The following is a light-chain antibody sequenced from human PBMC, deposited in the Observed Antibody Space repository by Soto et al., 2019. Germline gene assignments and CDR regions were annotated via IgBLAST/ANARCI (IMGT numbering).Light chain of an antibody. CDR3: SSFTSRFTFNYV. CDR1: SSDFGGYNY. Sequence: QSALTQPASVSGSPGQSITISCTGTSSDFGGYNYVSWYQQYPGKAPKILIYEVTTRPSGVSDRFSGSKSGNTASLTISGLQAEDDADYYCSSFTSRFTFNYVFGTGTKLTVL. J-gene: IGLJ1*01. CDR2: EVT. V-gene: IGLV2-14*01.